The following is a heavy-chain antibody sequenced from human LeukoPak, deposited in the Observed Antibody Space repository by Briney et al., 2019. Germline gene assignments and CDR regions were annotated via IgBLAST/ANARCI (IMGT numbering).Heavy chain of an antibody. J-gene: IGHJ4*02. CDR3: ARDGDSPMVDFDY. V-gene: IGHV1-2*02. Sequence: ASVTVSCKTSGYTFTDFYWLRQAPGQGLEWVGWIFPRNGDTNYAQKFQDRVTLTRDTSVSTAYMELSRLTSDDTAIYYCARDGDSPMVDFDYWGQGTLVTVSS. D-gene: IGHD5-18*01. CDR2: IFPRNGDT. CDR1: GYTFTDF.